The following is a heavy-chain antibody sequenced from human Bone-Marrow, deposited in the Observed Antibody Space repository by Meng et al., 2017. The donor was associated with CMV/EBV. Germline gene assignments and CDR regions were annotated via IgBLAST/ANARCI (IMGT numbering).Heavy chain of an antibody. Sequence: GESLKISYAASGFIFSTYGMHWVRQAPGMGLECVAVIYSDGSNKYYADSVKGRFTISRDNSKNTLYLQMSSLRVYDTAVYYCARDWAGGNSYYFNYWGQGTLVTVSS. D-gene: IGHD4-23*01. CDR3: ARDWAGGNSYYFNY. J-gene: IGHJ4*02. CDR2: IYSDGSNK. CDR1: GFIFSTYG. V-gene: IGHV3-33*01.